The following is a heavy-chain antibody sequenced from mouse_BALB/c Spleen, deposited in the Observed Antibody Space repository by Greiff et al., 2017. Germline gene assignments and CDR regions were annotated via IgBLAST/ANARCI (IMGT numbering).Heavy chain of an antibody. CDR2: IDPANGNT. J-gene: IGHJ2*01. V-gene: IGHV14-3*02. CDR1: GFNIKDTY. CDR3: ASCYGSSYRFDY. D-gene: IGHD1-1*01. Sequence: VQLQQSGAELVKPGASVKLSCTASGFNIKDTYMHWVKQRPEQGLEWIGRIDPANGNTKYDPKIPGKAIITADTSSNTAYLQLSSLTSEDTAVYCCASCYGSSYRFDYWGQGTALTVSS.